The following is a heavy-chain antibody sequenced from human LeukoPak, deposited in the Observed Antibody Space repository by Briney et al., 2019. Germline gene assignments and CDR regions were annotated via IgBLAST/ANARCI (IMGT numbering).Heavy chain of an antibody. CDR1: GFTFSIYA. CDR2: ISGSGGST. CDR3: AIPIDWLLWFYY. D-gene: IGHD3-9*01. V-gene: IGHV3-23*01. Sequence: GASLRLSCAASGFTFSIYAMSWVRQAPGKGLEWVSAISGSGGSTYYPDSVKGRFTISRDNSKNTLYLQMNSLRAEDTAVYYCAIPIDWLLWFYYWGQGTLVTVSS. J-gene: IGHJ4*02.